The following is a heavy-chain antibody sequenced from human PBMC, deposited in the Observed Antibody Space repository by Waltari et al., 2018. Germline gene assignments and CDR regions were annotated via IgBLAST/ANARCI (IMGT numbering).Heavy chain of an antibody. Sequence: QVQLVESGGGVVQPGRSLRLSCAASGFTFSNFAIHWVRQAPGKGLEWGAVISYDGSNKYYADSVKGRFTISRDNSKNTLYLQMNSLRAEDTAVYYCARAIAVANAFDYWGQGTLVTVSS. CDR2: ISYDGSNK. V-gene: IGHV3-30-3*01. CDR3: ARAIAVANAFDY. CDR1: GFTFSNFA. D-gene: IGHD6-19*01. J-gene: IGHJ4*02.